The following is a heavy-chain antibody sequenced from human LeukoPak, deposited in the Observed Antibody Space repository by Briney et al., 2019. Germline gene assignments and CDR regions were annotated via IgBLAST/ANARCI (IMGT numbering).Heavy chain of an antibody. CDR1: GYTFTGYY. CDR2: INPNSGGT. J-gene: IGHJ5*02. D-gene: IGHD2-15*01. V-gene: IGHV1-2*02. Sequence: GASVNVSCKASGYTFTGYYMHWVRQAPRQGLEWMGWINPNSGGTNYAQKFQGRVTMTRDTSISTAYMELSRLRSDDPAVYYCAREGYCSGGSCYSGNWFDPWGQGTLVSVSS. CDR3: AREGYCSGGSCYSGNWFDP.